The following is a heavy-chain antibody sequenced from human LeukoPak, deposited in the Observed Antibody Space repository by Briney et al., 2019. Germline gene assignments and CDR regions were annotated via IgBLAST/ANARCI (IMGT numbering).Heavy chain of an antibody. CDR1: GFTLSNYW. CDR3: ARTYDFWSGSQYYFDS. Sequence: GGSLRLSCAASGFTLSNYWMHWVRQAPGKGLVWVSRIKTDGVTTNYADSVKGRFTISRDNAKNTLYLQMNSLRAEDTAVYYCARTYDFWSGSQYYFDSWGQGTLVTVFS. J-gene: IGHJ4*02. D-gene: IGHD3-3*01. CDR2: IKTDGVTT. V-gene: IGHV3-74*01.